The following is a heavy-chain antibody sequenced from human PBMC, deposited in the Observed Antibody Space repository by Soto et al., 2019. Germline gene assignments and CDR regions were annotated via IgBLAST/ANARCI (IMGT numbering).Heavy chain of an antibody. CDR1: GYTFTGYY. D-gene: IGHD2-15*01. CDR3: ARVSVVAATRIGVFDY. J-gene: IGHJ4*02. CDR2: INPNSGGT. Sequence: ASVKVSCKASGYTFTGYYMHWVRQAPGQGLEWMGWINPNSGGTNYAQKFQGWVTMTRDTSISTAYMELSRLRPDDTAVYYCARVSVVAATRIGVFDYWGQGTLVTVSS. V-gene: IGHV1-2*04.